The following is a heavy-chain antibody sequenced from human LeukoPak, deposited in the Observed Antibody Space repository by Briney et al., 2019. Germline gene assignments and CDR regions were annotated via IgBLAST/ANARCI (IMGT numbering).Heavy chain of an antibody. V-gene: IGHV3-30*18. J-gene: IGHJ4*02. D-gene: IGHD2-2*01. CDR1: GFTFSSYS. Sequence: GGSLRLSCAASGFTFSSYSMHSVRQAPGKGLEWVAVISYEGSNKYYADSVKGRFTISRDNSKNTLYLQMNSLRAEDTAVYYCAKEAICSSTSCYNDYWGQGTLVTVSP. CDR3: AKEAICSSTSCYNDY. CDR2: ISYEGSNK.